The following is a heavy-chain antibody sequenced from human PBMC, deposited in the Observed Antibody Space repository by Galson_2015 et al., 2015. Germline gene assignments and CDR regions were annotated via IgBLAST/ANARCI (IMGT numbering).Heavy chain of an antibody. CDR1: GFTFSSYG. D-gene: IGHD1-1*01. CDR3: ARDEELERRGIDY. V-gene: IGHV3-33*01. CDR2: IWYDGSNK. J-gene: IGHJ4*02. Sequence: SLRLSCAASGFTFSSYGMHWGRQAPGNGLEWEAVIWYDGSNKYYADSVKGRFTISRDNSKNTLYLQMNSLRAEDTAVYYCARDEELERRGIDYWGQGTLVTVSS.